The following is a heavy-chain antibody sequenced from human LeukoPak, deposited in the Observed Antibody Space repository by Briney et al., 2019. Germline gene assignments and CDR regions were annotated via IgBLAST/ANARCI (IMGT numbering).Heavy chain of an antibody. CDR3: ARDCDGDPPGVYYYYGMDV. V-gene: IGHV4-4*07. Sequence: SETLSLTCTVSGGSFSSYYWSWIRQPAGKGLEWIGRIYASGSTDYNPSLKSRVTISVDTSKNQLSLKLTSVTAADTAVYYCARDCDGDPPGVYYYYGMDVWGQGATVTVAS. CDR1: GGSFSSYY. D-gene: IGHD4-17*01. J-gene: IGHJ6*02. CDR2: IYASGST.